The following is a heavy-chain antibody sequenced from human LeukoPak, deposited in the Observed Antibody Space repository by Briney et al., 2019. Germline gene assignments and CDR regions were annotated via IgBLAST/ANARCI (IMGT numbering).Heavy chain of an antibody. V-gene: IGHV4-59*01. CDR3: ARLTGVDTPGYNWFDP. J-gene: IGHJ5*02. D-gene: IGHD1-1*01. CDR1: GGPISSYY. Sequence: PSETLSLTCTVSGGPISSYYWSWIRQPPGKGLEWIAYIYYSGSANYNPSLKSRVTISVDTSKNQFSLKLRSVTAADTAAYYCARLTGVDTPGYNWFDPWGQGILVTVSS. CDR2: IYYSGSA.